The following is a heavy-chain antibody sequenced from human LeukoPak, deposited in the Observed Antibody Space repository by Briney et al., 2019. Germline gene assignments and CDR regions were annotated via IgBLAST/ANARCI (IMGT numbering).Heavy chain of an antibody. D-gene: IGHD6-19*01. CDR1: GFTFSSYS. CDR3: ASPDPTHIAVAGKGYFQH. Sequence: PGGSLRLSCAASGFTFSSYSMNWVRQAPGKGLEWVSYISSSSSTIYYADSVKGRFTISRDNSKNTLYLQMNSLRAEDAAVYYCASPDPTHIAVAGKGYFQHWGQGTLVTVSS. V-gene: IGHV3-48*01. CDR2: ISSSSSTI. J-gene: IGHJ1*01.